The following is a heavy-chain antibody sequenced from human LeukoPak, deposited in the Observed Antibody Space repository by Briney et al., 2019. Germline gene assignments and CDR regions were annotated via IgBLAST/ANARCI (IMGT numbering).Heavy chain of an antibody. CDR2: IYYSGTT. D-gene: IGHD3-22*01. CDR3: ARVGDYYDSSGYYYSHDY. V-gene: IGHV4-59*11. CDR1: GGSISSHY. J-gene: IGHJ4*02. Sequence: PSETLSLTCTVFGGSISSHYWSWIRQPPGKGLEWIGYIYYSGTTNYNPSLKSRVTISVDTSKNQFSLKLSSVTAADTTVYYCARVGDYYDSSGYYYSHDYWGQGTLVTVSS.